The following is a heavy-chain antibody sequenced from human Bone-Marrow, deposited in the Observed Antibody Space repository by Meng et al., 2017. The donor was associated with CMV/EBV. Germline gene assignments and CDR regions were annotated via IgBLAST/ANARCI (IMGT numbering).Heavy chain of an antibody. Sequence: KISCAASGFTFSTYTLSWVRQAPGQGLEWMGRIIPIFGTANYAQKFQGRVTITTDESTSTAYMELSSLRSEDTAVYYCARLSRMIAARPWPAFDIWGQGTMVTVSS. CDR3: ARLSRMIAARPWPAFDI. J-gene: IGHJ3*02. CDR1: GFTFSTYT. D-gene: IGHD6-6*01. V-gene: IGHV1-69*05. CDR2: IIPIFGTA.